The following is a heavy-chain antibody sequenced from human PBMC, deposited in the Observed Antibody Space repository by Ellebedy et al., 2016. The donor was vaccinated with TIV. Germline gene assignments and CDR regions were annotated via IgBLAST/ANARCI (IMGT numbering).Heavy chain of an antibody. D-gene: IGHD2-15*01. V-gene: IGHV3-33*01. J-gene: IGHJ6*02. Sequence: GESLKISCAASGFTFSSYGMHWVRQAPGKGLEWVAVIWYDGSNKYYADSVKGRFTISRDNSKNTLYLQMNSLRAEDTAVYYCARDRLKRGGLKRNYYGMDVWGQGTTVTVSS. CDR2: IWYDGSNK. CDR3: ARDRLKRGGLKRNYYGMDV. CDR1: GFTFSSYG.